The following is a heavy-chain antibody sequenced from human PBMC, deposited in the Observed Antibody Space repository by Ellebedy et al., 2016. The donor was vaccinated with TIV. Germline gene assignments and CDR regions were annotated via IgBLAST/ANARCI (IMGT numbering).Heavy chain of an antibody. V-gene: IGHV3-30*18. J-gene: IGHJ4*02. CDR3: AKGVVVMD. CDR1: GFTFSSYG. D-gene: IGHD2-21*01. Sequence: GGSLRLXXAAPGFTFSSYGMHWVRQAPGKGLEWVAVISYDGSNKYYADSVKGRFTISRDNSTNTLYLQMNSLRAEDTAVYYCAKGVVVMDWGQGTLVTVSS. CDR2: ISYDGSNK.